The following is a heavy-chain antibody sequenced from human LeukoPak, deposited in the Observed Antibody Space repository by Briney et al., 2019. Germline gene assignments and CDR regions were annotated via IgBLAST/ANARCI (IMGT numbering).Heavy chain of an antibody. V-gene: IGHV1-2*02. Sequence: GASVKVSCKTSGYTFTGYYIQWVRQAPGQGLEWMGYINPTSGGTNYAQKFQGRVTMTRDTSISTAYMELSRLRSDDTAVYYCARVHVDWSGHFDYWGQGTLVTVSS. CDR1: GYTFTGYY. CDR3: ARVHVDWSGHFDY. CDR2: INPTSGGT. D-gene: IGHD3-3*01. J-gene: IGHJ4*02.